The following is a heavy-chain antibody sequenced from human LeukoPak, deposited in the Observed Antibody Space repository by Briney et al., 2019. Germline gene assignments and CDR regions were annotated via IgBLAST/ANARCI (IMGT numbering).Heavy chain of an antibody. CDR2: VDPNNGAT. D-gene: IGHD6-6*01. CDR1: GYTFTNYH. CDR3: TRALRHTSSSGWFDP. J-gene: IGHJ5*02. Sequence: ASLKVSCKSSGYTFTNYHIHCVRQAPELGLEWMGWVDPNNGATNYARKFQGRVTMTRDTSVSTVYMELSRLTSDDTAVYYCTRALRHTSSSGWFDPWGQGSLVTVSS. V-gene: IGHV1-2*02.